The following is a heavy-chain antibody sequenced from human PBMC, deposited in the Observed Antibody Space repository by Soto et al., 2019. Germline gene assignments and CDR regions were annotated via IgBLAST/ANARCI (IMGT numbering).Heavy chain of an antibody. CDR2: IYYSGST. CDR3: ASPLYDYVRGSYRGYYYYGMDV. D-gene: IGHD3-16*02. CDR1: GGSISSSSYY. J-gene: IGHJ6*02. Sequence: SETLSLTCTVSGGSISSSSYYWGWIRQPPGKGLEWIGSIYYSGSTDYNPSLKSRVTISVDTSKNQFSLKLSSVTAADTAVYYCASPLYDYVRGSYRGYYYYGMDVWGQGTTVTVSS. V-gene: IGHV4-39*01.